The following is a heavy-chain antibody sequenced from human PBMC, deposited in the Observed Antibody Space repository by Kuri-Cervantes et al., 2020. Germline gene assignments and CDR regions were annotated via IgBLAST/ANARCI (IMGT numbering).Heavy chain of an antibody. D-gene: IGHD2/OR15-2a*01. CDR2: IKSKSNGETT. Sequence: GESLKISCAASGLNFNYAWMSWVRQAPGKGLEWVGIIKSKSNGETTDYGAPVKGRFTISRDDSKNTLYLQMNSLKTEDTAMYYCAKGEYISSRTYFDYWGQGALVTVSS. J-gene: IGHJ4*02. V-gene: IGHV3-15*01. CDR3: AKGEYISSRTYFDY. CDR1: GLNFNYAW.